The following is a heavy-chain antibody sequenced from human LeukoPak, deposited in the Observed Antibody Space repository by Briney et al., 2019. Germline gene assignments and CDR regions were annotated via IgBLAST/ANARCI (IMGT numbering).Heavy chain of an antibody. V-gene: IGHV2-70*01. Sequence: SGPTLVNPTQTLTLTCTFSGFSLSTSGMCESWIRQPPGKALEWLALIDWDDDKYYSTSLKTRLTISKDTSKNQVVLTMTNMDPVDTATYYCARIEEYSSSWYYFDYWGQGTLVTVSS. J-gene: IGHJ4*02. CDR1: GFSLSTSGMC. CDR3: ARIEEYSSSWYYFDY. D-gene: IGHD6-13*01. CDR2: IDWDDDK.